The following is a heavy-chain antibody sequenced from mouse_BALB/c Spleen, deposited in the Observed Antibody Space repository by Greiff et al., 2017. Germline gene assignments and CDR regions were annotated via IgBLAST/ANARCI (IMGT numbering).Heavy chain of an antibody. CDR1: GFTFSSFG. V-gene: IGHV5-17*02. CDR2: ISSGSSTI. J-gene: IGHJ4*01. D-gene: IGHD1-1*01. Sequence: EVHLVESGGGLVQPGGSRKLSCAASGFTFSSFGMHWVRQAPEKGLEWVAYISSGSSTIYYADTVKGRFTISRDKPKNTLFLQMTSLRSEDTAMYYCARYHYYGSSYDAMDYWGQGTSVTVSS. CDR3: ARYHYYGSSYDAMDY.